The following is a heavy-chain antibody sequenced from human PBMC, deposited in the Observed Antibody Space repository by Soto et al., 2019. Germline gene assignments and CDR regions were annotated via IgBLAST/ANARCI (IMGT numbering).Heavy chain of an antibody. V-gene: IGHV3-21*01. Sequence: LRLSCAASGFTFSSYSMNWVRQAPGKGLEWVSSISSSSSYIYYADSVKGRFTISRDNAKNSLYLQMNSLRAEDTAVYYCAREFSHYDILTGDAFDIWGQGTMVTVSS. CDR3: AREFSHYDILTGDAFDI. D-gene: IGHD3-9*01. CDR1: GFTFSSYS. J-gene: IGHJ3*02. CDR2: ISSSSSYI.